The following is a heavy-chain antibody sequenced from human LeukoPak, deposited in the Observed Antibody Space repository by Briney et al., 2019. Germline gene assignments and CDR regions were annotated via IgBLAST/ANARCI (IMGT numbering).Heavy chain of an antibody. J-gene: IGHJ6*02. V-gene: IGHV1-69*04. D-gene: IGHD3-16*01. CDR2: IIPILGIT. Sequence: SVKVSCKASGGTFSSYAISWVRQAPGQGLEWMGRIIPILGITNYAQKFQGRVTITADKSTSTAYMELSSLRSEDTAVYYCARLPGGAYYYYYGMDVWGQGTTVTVSS. CDR1: GGTFSSYA. CDR3: ARLPGGAYYYYYGMDV.